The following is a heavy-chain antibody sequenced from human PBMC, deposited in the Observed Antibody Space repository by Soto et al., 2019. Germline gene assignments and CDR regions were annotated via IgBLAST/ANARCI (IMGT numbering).Heavy chain of an antibody. D-gene: IGHD6-19*01. CDR1: GFTFSSYG. CDR2: IWYDGSNK. CDR3: ARENLRYSSGWYLLQH. V-gene: IGHV3-33*01. Sequence: LRLSCAASGFTFSSYGMHWVRQAPGKGLEWVAVIWYDGSNKYYADSVRGRFTISRDNSKNTLYLQMNSLRAEDTAVYYCARENLRYSSGWYLLQHSGPGTMVTVYS. J-gene: IGHJ1*01.